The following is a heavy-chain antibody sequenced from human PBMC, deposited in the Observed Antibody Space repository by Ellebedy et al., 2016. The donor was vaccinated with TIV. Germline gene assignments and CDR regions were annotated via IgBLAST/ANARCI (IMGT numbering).Heavy chain of an antibody. CDR2: ISAYNGNT. V-gene: IGHV1-18*01. J-gene: IGHJ3*02. CDR1: GYTFNSHG. D-gene: IGHD2-15*01. CDR3: ARDSGRVAASDAFDI. Sequence: ASVKVSXXASGYTFNSHGISWVRQAPGQGLEWMGWISAYNGNTNYAQKVQGRVTMTTDTSTSTAYMELRSLRSDDTALYYCARDSGRVAASDAFDIWGQGTMVTVSS.